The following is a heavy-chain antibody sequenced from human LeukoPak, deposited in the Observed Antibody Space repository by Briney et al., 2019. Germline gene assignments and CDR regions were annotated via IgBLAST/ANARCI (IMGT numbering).Heavy chain of an antibody. J-gene: IGHJ4*02. CDR1: GFTFSSYG. CDR3: ARDWGYCSGGSCYGFDY. V-gene: IGHV3-30*03. D-gene: IGHD2-15*01. Sequence: PGGSLRLSCAASGFTFSSYGMHWVRQAPGKGLEWVAVISYDGSNKYYADSVKGRFTISRDNSKNTLYLQMNSLRAEDTAVYYCARDWGYCSGGSCYGFDYWGQGTLVTVSS. CDR2: ISYDGSNK.